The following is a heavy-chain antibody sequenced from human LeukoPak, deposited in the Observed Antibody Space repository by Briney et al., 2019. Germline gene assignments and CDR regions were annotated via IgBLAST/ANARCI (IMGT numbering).Heavy chain of an antibody. Sequence: SETLSLTCAVSGGSISSYYWSWIRQPPGKGLEWIGYIYYSGSTNYNPSLKSRVTISVDTPKNQFSLKLSSVTAADTAVYYCARDRYGGFDYWGQGTLVTVSS. CDR3: ARDRYGGFDY. D-gene: IGHD1-26*01. CDR1: GGSISSYY. CDR2: IYYSGST. V-gene: IGHV4-59*01. J-gene: IGHJ4*02.